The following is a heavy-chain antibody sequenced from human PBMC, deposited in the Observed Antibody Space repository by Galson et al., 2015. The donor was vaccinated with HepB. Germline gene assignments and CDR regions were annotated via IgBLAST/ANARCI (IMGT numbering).Heavy chain of an antibody. V-gene: IGHV1-69*13. D-gene: IGHD2-2*01. CDR2: IIPIFDTS. CDR3: ARGIAVIPARYYFDS. CDR1: GGTFSTYA. Sequence: SVKVSCKASGGTFSTYAISWVRQAPGQGLEWMGGIIPIFDTSNYAQNFQGRVTITADESSTTAYMELNSLRSEDTAVYYCARGIAVIPARYYFDSWGQGTLVTVSS. J-gene: IGHJ4*02.